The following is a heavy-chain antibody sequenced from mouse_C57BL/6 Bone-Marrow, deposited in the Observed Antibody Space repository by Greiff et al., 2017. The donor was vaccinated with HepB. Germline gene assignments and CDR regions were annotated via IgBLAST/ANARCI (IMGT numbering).Heavy chain of an antibody. Sequence: QVQLQQSGAELVRPGTSVKVSCKASGYAFPNYLIEWVKQRPGQGLEWIGVINPGSGGTNYNEKFKGKATLTADKSSSTAYMQLSSLTSEDSAVYFCARRWLLLHFDYWGQGTTLTVSS. CDR2: INPGSGGT. D-gene: IGHD2-3*01. CDR3: ARRWLLLHFDY. J-gene: IGHJ2*01. V-gene: IGHV1-54*01. CDR1: GYAFPNYL.